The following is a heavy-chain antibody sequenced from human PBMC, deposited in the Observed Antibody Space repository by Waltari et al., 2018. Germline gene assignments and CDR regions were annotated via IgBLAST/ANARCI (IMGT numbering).Heavy chain of an antibody. CDR2: IYYSGGT. D-gene: IGHD3-10*01. Sequence: QLQLQESGPGLVKPSETLSLTCTVSGGSISSSSYYWGWIRQPPGKGLEWIGSIYYSGGTYYNPSLKSRVTISVDTSKNQFSLKLSAVTAADTAVYYCAGETKRLDYFDYWGQGTLVTVSS. J-gene: IGHJ4*02. V-gene: IGHV4-39*01. CDR1: GGSISSSSYY. CDR3: AGETKRLDYFDY.